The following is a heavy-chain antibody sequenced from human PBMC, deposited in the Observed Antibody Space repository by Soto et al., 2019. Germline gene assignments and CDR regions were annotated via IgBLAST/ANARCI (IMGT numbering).Heavy chain of an antibody. V-gene: IGHV3-9*01. CDR3: AKVTEVPAATNYYYYYMDV. D-gene: IGHD2-2*01. Sequence: GGSLRLSCAASGFTFDDYAMHWVRQAPGKGLEWVSGISWNSGSIGYADSVKGRFTISRDNAKNSLYLQMNSLRAEDTALYYCAKVTEVPAATNYYYYYMDVWGKGTTVTVSS. CDR2: ISWNSGSI. CDR1: GFTFDDYA. J-gene: IGHJ6*03.